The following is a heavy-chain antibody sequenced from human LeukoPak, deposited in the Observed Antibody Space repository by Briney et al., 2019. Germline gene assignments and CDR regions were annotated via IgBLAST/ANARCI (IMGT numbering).Heavy chain of an antibody. CDR3: ARDSWYLAFDI. CDR1: GGSISSGGYY. J-gene: IGHJ3*02. V-gene: IGHV4-31*03. CDR2: IYYSGST. Sequence: SETLSLTCTVSGGSISSGGYYWSWIRQHPGKGLEWIGYIYYSGSTYYNPSLKSRVTISVDASKNQFSLKLSSVTAADTAVYYCARDSWYLAFDIWGQGTMVTVSS. D-gene: IGHD6-13*01.